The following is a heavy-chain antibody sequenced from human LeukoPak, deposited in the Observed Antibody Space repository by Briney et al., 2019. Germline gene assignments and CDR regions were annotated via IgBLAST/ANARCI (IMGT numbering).Heavy chain of an antibody. J-gene: IGHJ6*03. CDR2: IYTSGGT. D-gene: IGHD6-13*01. CDR3: ARLSLPIAAAGTTPLRYYYYYYMDV. Sequence: PSETLSLTCTVSGGSISSYYWSWIRQPAGKGLEWIGRIYTSGGTNYNPSLKSRVTISVDKSKNQFSLKLSSVTAADTAVYYCARLSLPIAAAGTTPLRYYYYYYMDVWGKGTTVTVSS. V-gene: IGHV4-4*07. CDR1: GGSISSYY.